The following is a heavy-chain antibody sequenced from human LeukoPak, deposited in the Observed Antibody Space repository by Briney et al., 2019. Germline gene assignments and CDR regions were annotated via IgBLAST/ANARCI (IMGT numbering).Heavy chain of an antibody. CDR2: INHSGST. CDR3: ARRGGGTVDY. Sequence: SETLSLTCAVYGGSFGGYYWSWIRQPPGKGLEWIGEINHSGSTNYNPSLKSRVTISVDTSKNQFSLKLSSVTAADTAVYYCARRGGGTVDYWGQGTLVTVSS. CDR1: GGSFGGYY. D-gene: IGHD4-23*01. V-gene: IGHV4-34*01. J-gene: IGHJ4*02.